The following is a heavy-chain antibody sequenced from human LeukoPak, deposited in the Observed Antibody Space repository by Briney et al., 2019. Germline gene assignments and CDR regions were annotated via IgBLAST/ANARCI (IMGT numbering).Heavy chain of an antibody. J-gene: IGHJ5*02. V-gene: IGHV3-33*01. CDR1: GFTFSSYG. D-gene: IGHD3-22*01. CDR3: ARDLMGLYDSSGYYRGANWFDP. Sequence: PGRSLRLSCAASGFTFSSYGTHWVRQAPSKGLEWVAVIWYDGSNKYYADSVKGRFTISRDNSKNTLYLQMNSLRAEDTAVYYCARDLMGLYDSSGYYRGANWFDPWGQGTLVTVSS. CDR2: IWYDGSNK.